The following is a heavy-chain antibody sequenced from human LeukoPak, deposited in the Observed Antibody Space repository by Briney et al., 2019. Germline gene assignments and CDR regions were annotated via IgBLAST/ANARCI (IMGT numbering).Heavy chain of an antibody. D-gene: IGHD6-6*01. V-gene: IGHV4-34*01. Sequence: PSETLSLTCAVYGGSFSGYYWSWIRQPPGKGLEWIGEINHSGSTNYNPSLKSRVTLSVDTSKNQFSLKLSSVTAADTAVYYCAKLHGRIAARRGNWFDPWGQGTLVTVYS. CDR1: GGSFSGYY. CDR2: INHSGST. CDR3: AKLHGRIAARRGNWFDP. J-gene: IGHJ5*02.